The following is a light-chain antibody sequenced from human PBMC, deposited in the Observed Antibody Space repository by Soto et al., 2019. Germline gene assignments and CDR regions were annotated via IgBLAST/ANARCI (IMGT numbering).Light chain of an antibody. J-gene: IGKJ1*01. CDR1: QSISSW. CDR2: DAS. CDR3: QQYNSYWT. V-gene: IGKV1-5*01. Sequence: DIQMTQSPSTLSASVGDRVTITCRASQSISSWLAWYQQKPGKAPKLLIYDASSLESGVPSRFSGSGSGTEFTLSLSSLQPDDFETYYCQQYNSYWTFGEGTKVEI.